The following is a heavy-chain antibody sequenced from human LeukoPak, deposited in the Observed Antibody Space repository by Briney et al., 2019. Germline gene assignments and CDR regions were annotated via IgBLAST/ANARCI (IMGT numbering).Heavy chain of an antibody. V-gene: IGHV3-30*18. Sequence: PGRSLRLSCAASGFIFSNYGMHWVRQASGKGLEWVAVISYDGSNKYYADSVKGRFTISRDNSKNTLYLQMNSLRAEDTAVYYCAKDTSDLGGSYGMDVWGQGTTVTVSS. CDR3: AKDTSDLGGSYGMDV. D-gene: IGHD5-12*01. CDR2: ISYDGSNK. CDR1: GFIFSNYG. J-gene: IGHJ6*02.